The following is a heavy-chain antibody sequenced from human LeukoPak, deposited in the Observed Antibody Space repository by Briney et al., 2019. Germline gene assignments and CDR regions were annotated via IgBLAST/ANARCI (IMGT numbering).Heavy chain of an antibody. CDR2: ISGSGGST. V-gene: IGHV3-23*01. D-gene: IGHD2-15*01. CDR3: ATSSGGSYTGVDY. CDR1: GFTVSSYA. Sequence: PGGSLRLSCAASGFTVSSYAMSWVRQAPGKGLEWVSAISGSGGSTYYADSVKGRFTISRDNSKNTLYLQMNSLRAEDTAVYYCATSSGGSYTGVDYWGQGTLVIVSS. J-gene: IGHJ4*02.